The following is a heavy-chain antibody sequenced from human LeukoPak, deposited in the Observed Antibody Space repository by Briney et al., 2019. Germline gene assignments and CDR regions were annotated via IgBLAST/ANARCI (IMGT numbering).Heavy chain of an antibody. Sequence: PGGSLRLSCAASGFTFGDYGMSWVRQAPGKGLEWVSGINWNGGSTGYADSVKGRFTISRDNAKNSLYLQMNSLRAEDTALYYCARVNSGAIPPIVVVVAATTPIAFDIWGQGTMVTVSS. CDR2: INWNGGST. D-gene: IGHD2-15*01. J-gene: IGHJ3*02. CDR3: ARVNSGAIPPIVVVVAATTPIAFDI. V-gene: IGHV3-20*04. CDR1: GFTFGDYG.